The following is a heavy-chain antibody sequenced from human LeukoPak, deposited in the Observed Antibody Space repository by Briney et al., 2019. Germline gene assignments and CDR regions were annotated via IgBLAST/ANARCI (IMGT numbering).Heavy chain of an antibody. Sequence: GGSLRLSCAASGFTFSDYYMNWIRQAPGKGLEWLSYISSSGSTIYYADSVKGRFTLSRDNAKNSLYLQMNSLRAEDTAVYYCAELGITMIGGVWGKGTTVTISS. CDR2: ISSSGSTI. V-gene: IGHV3-11*04. CDR1: GFTFSDYY. D-gene: IGHD3-10*02. J-gene: IGHJ6*04. CDR3: AELGITMIGGV.